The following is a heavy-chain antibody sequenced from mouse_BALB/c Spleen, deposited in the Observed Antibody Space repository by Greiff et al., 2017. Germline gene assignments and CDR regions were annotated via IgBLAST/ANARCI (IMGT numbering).Heavy chain of an antibody. V-gene: IGHV3-6*02. CDR2: ISYDGSN. CDR3: ARDSSGYVMFAY. J-gene: IGHJ3*01. CDR1: GYSITSGYY. Sequence: EVKLQESGPGLVKPSQSLSLTCSVTGYSITSGYYWNWIRQFPGNKLEWMGYISYDGSNNYNPSLKNRISITRDTSKNQFFLKLNSVTTEDTATYYCARDSSGYVMFAYWGQGTLVTVSA. D-gene: IGHD3-1*01.